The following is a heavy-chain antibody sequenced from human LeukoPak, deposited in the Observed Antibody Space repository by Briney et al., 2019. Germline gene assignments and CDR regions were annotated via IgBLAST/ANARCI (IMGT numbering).Heavy chain of an antibody. CDR2: IYSGGRT. D-gene: IGHD6-13*01. J-gene: IGHJ4*02. CDR3: AGGRTYSSSTLEDY. Sequence: GGSLRLSCAASGFTVSTNYMSWVRQAPGKGLEWVSVIYSGGRTYYTDSVKGRFTISRDNSKNTLYLQMDSLRADDTAVYYCAGGRTYSSSTLEDYWSQGTLVTVSS. CDR1: GFTVSTNY. V-gene: IGHV3-53*01.